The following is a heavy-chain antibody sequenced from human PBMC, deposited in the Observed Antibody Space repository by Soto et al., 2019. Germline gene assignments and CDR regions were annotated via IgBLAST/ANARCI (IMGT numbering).Heavy chain of an antibody. CDR1: GYTLTELS. D-gene: IGHD5-18*01. CDR2: FDPEDGET. Sequence: ASVKVSCKVSGYTLTELSMHWVRQALGKGLEWMGGFDPEDGETIYAQKFQGGVTMTEDTSTDTAYMELSSLRSEDTAVYYCASTRGYSYGPGPYWGQGTLVTVSS. CDR3: ASTRGYSYGPGPY. V-gene: IGHV1-24*01. J-gene: IGHJ4*02.